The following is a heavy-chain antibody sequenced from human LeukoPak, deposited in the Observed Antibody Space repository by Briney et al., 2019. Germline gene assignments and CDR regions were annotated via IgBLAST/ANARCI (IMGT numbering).Heavy chain of an antibody. CDR1: GFTFSNAW. J-gene: IGHJ6*03. V-gene: IGHV3-15*01. CDR3: TTDSGNWYFYYYYMDV. CDR2: IKIKTDGGTT. Sequence: PGGSLRLXCAASGFTASGFTFSNAWMSWVRQAPGKGLEWVGSIKIKTDGGTTDFAAPVKGRFTISRDDSQNTLSLQMTNLKTEDTAVYYCTTDSGNWYFYYYYMDVWGKGATVTVSS. D-gene: IGHD6-25*01.